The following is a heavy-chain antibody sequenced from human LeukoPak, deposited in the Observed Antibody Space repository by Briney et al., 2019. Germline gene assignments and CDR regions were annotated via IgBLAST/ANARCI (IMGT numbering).Heavy chain of an antibody. CDR3: ARDPVPVLEDYYDSSGYYYTFDY. J-gene: IGHJ4*02. D-gene: IGHD3-22*01. CDR2: IYYSGST. V-gene: IGHV4-39*07. Sequence: SETLSLTCTVSGGSIRSSSYYWGWIRQPPGKGLEWIGSIYYSGSTYYNPSLKSRVTISVDTSKNQFSLKLSSVTATDTAVYYCARDPVPVLEDYYDSSGYYYTFDYWGQGTLVTVSS. CDR1: GGSIRSSSYY.